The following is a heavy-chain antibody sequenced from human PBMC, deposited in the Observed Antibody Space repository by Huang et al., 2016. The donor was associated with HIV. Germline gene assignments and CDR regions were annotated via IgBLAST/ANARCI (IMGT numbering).Heavy chain of an antibody. J-gene: IGHJ4*02. CDR1: GFTFNNYG. CDR3: AKDQGHYYDTSGYYLPHY. Sequence: QVQLVESGGGVVQPGRSLRLSCAASGFTFNNYGIHWVRQAAVKGLEWVTLISYDGSNEYYADSVKGRFTISRDNSKNTVYRQMDSLGADDTAVYYCAKDQGHYYDTSGYYLPHYWGQGTLVTVSS. V-gene: IGHV3-30*18. CDR2: ISYDGSNE. D-gene: IGHD3-22*01.